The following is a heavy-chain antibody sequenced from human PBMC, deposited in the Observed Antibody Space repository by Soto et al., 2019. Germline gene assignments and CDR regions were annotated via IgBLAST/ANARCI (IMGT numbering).Heavy chain of an antibody. CDR2: ISGSGATI. D-gene: IGHD3-3*01. CDR3: ARGLWSGYLAGFDP. V-gene: IGHV3-48*03. CDR1: GFTFSSYE. J-gene: IGHJ5*02. Sequence: GGSLRLSCAASGFTFSSYEMNWVRQAPVKGLEWLSHISGSGATIFYADSVKGRFTISRDNARNSVYLQMNSLRAEDTAVYYCARGLWSGYLAGFDPCGQGTLVTVSS.